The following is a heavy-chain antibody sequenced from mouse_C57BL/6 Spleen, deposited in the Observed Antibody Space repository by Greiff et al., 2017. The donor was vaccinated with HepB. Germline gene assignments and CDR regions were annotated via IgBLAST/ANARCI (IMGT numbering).Heavy chain of an antibody. CDR1: GYTFTDYN. J-gene: IGHJ3*01. CDR3: AGIYYDASWFAY. CDR2: INPNNGGT. D-gene: IGHD2-4*01. V-gene: IGHV1-18*01. Sequence: EVQLQQSGPELVKPGASVKIPCKASGYTFTDYNMDWVKQSHGKSLEWIGDINPNNGGTIYNQKFKGKATLTVDKSSSPAYMELRSLTSEDTAVYYCAGIYYDASWFAYWGQGTLVTVSA.